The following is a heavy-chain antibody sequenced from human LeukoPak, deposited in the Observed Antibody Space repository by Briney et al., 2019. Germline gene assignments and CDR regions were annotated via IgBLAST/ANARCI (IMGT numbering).Heavy chain of an antibody. CDR3: ARSVPQKSVSPYYDFWSGYYGYYYYMDV. Sequence: PSETLSLTCAVYGGSFSDYYWSWIRQPPGKGLEWIGKINHSGSTNYNPSLKSRVTISVDTSKNQFSLKLSSVTAADTAVYYCARSVPQKSVSPYYDFWSGYYGYYYYMDVWGKGTTVTVSS. CDR2: INHSGST. J-gene: IGHJ6*03. D-gene: IGHD3-3*01. CDR1: GGSFSDYY. V-gene: IGHV4-34*01.